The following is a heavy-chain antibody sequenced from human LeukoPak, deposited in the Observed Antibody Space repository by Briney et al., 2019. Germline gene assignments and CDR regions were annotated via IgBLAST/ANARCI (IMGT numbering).Heavy chain of an antibody. D-gene: IGHD6-19*01. Sequence: SETLSLTCTVSGGSISGYYWSWIRQPPGQGLEWIVYIHYSGSTNYNPSLKSRVTISLDMSKNQFSLKLNSVTAADTAVYYCAREGQWLPDWFDPWGQGTLVTVSS. CDR2: IHYSGST. V-gene: IGHV4-59*01. CDR1: GGSISGYY. CDR3: AREGQWLPDWFDP. J-gene: IGHJ5*02.